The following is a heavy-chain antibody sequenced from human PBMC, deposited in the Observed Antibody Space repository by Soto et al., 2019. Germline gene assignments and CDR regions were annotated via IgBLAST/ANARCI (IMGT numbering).Heavy chain of an antibody. CDR2: IFYSGTT. D-gene: IGHD2-8*01. CDR3: ARGVLY. V-gene: IGHV4-31*03. Sequence: SETLSDTCPVSYGSISSGGYFWSWIRQPPGKGLEWIGNIFYSGTTYYNPSLKSRVTISVDTSKNQFSLKLSSVTAADTAVYFCARGVLYWGQGTLVTVSS. CDR1: YGSISSGGYF. J-gene: IGHJ4*02.